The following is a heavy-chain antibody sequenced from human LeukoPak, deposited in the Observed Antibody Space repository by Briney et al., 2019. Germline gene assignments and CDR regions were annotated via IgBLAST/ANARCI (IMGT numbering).Heavy chain of an antibody. CDR2: INHSGST. Sequence: SETVSLTCAVYGGSFSGYYWSWIRQPPGKGLEWIGEINHSGSTNYNPSLKSRVTMSVDTSKNQFSLKLSSVTAADTAVYYCARETYYYDSSGYSVNDYWGQGTLVTVSS. V-gene: IGHV4-34*01. J-gene: IGHJ4*02. CDR1: GGSFSGYY. CDR3: ARETYYYDSSGYSVNDY. D-gene: IGHD3-22*01.